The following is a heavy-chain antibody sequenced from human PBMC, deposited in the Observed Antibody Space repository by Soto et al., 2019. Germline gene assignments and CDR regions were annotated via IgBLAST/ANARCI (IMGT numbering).Heavy chain of an antibody. CDR3: ARESEDIVVVPANYYMDV. Sequence: QVQLVQSGAEVQKPGSSVQVSCTASGGTFRSYTISWVRQAPGQGLEWMGRIIPILGIANYAQKSQGRVTITADKSTSTAYIELSSLRSEDTAVYYCARESEDIVVVPANYYMDVWGKGTTVTVSS. J-gene: IGHJ6*03. CDR2: IIPILGIA. CDR1: GGTFRSYT. D-gene: IGHD2-2*01. V-gene: IGHV1-69*08.